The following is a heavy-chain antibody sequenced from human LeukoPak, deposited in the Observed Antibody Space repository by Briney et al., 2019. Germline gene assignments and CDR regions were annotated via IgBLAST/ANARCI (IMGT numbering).Heavy chain of an antibody. CDR1: GFTFSNYG. Sequence: PGGSLRLSCAASGFTFSNYGMSWVRQAPGKGLEWVSAISVSGGSTYYADSVKGRFTISRDNANNLLYLQMNSLRAEDTAVYYCARVVPGHYCSSTSCYKSRYMDVWGKGTTVTVSS. J-gene: IGHJ6*03. CDR3: ARVVPGHYCSSTSCYKSRYMDV. V-gene: IGHV3-23*01. CDR2: ISVSGGST. D-gene: IGHD2-2*02.